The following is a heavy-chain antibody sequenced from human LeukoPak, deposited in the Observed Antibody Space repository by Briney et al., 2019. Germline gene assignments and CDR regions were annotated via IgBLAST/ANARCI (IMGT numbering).Heavy chain of an antibody. CDR3: ARGRSSGSGHLNY. CDR1: GESLSGFY. D-gene: IGHD6-19*01. J-gene: IGHJ4*02. Sequence: PSETLSLTCAVYGESLSGFYWNWIRQPPGKGLEWIGEINQSGSANYNPSLKSRVTVSVDNFKSHFSLKLTFVTAADTSVYYCARGRSSGSGHLNYWGQGTLVTVSS. V-gene: IGHV4-34*01. CDR2: INQSGSA.